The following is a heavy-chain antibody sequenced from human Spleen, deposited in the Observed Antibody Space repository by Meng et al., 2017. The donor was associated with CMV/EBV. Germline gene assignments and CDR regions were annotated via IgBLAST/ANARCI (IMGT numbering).Heavy chain of an antibody. V-gene: IGHV3-30*02. Sequence: GGSLRLSCAASGFTFSNYGMNWVRQAPGKGLEWVGFILFDGSNEYYADSVKGRFTISRDNSKNSLYLQMNSLRAEDTAVYYCARGGSYGVCWGQGTLVTVSS. D-gene: IGHD1-26*01. CDR2: ILFDGSNE. J-gene: IGHJ4*02. CDR3: ARGGSYGVC. CDR1: GFTFSNYG.